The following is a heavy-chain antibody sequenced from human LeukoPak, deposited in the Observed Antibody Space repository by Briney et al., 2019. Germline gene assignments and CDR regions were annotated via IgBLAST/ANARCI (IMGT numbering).Heavy chain of an antibody. CDR1: GYTFTSYY. J-gene: IGHJ4*02. D-gene: IGHD2-2*01. V-gene: IGHV1-46*01. Sequence: ASVKVSCKASGYTFTSYYMHWVRQAPGQGLEWMGIINPSGGSTSYAQEFQGRVTMTRDTSTSTVYMELSSLRSEDTAVYYCASSYQPLPFDYWGQGTLVTVSS. CDR3: ASSYQPLPFDY. CDR2: INPSGGST.